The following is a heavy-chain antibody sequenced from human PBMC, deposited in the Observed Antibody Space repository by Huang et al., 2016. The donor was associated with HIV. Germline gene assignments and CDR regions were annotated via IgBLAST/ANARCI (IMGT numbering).Heavy chain of an antibody. Sequence: EVQLVQSEAEVKKPGESLKISCRGSGYSFTNYWIGWVRQRPGEGLEWMGVIYPADSDTRYSPSCQGQVTFSADKSTRTAYLQWSSRQASDTAIYYCARSEVLVTAVPFDHWGQGTLVTVSS. CDR3: ARSEVLVTAVPFDH. J-gene: IGHJ4*02. D-gene: IGHD2-21*02. CDR2: IYPADSDT. V-gene: IGHV5-51*03. CDR1: GYSFTNYW.